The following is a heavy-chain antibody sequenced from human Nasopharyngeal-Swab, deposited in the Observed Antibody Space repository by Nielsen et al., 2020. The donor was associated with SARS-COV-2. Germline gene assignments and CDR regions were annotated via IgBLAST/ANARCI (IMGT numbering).Heavy chain of an antibody. J-gene: IGHJ4*02. CDR2: ISSSSSTI. V-gene: IGHV3-48*02. CDR3: ARDNDFWSGYHPSAAY. Sequence: GESLKISCAASGFTFSSYSMNWVRQAPGKGLEWVSYISSSSSTIYYADSVKGRFTISRDNAKNSLYLQMNSLRDEDTAVYYCARDNDFWSGYHPSAAYWGQGTLVTVSS. CDR1: GFTFSSYS. D-gene: IGHD3-3*01.